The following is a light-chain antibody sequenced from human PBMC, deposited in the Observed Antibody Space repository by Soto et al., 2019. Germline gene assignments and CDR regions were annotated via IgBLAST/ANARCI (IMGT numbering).Light chain of an antibody. Sequence: DIPLTQSPSFLSASVGDRVTITCRASQGISSYLAWYQQKPGKAPKVLIYAASTLQSGVPSRFSGSGSGTEFTLTISSLQPEDCATYYCQQLNTYPLTFGGGTKVEIK. CDR1: QGISSY. V-gene: IGKV1-9*01. CDR3: QQLNTYPLT. CDR2: AAS. J-gene: IGKJ4*01.